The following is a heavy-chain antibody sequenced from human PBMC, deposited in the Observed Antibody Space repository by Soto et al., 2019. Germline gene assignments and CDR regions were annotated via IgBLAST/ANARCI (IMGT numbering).Heavy chain of an antibody. CDR3: AKDARQWLVSVNWFDP. V-gene: IGHV3-23*01. CDR2: ISGSGGST. D-gene: IGHD6-19*01. Sequence: GGSLRRSCAPAGSTFINYAIRWVRQAPGKGLEWVSAISGSGGSTYYADSVKGRFTISRDNSKNTLYLQMNSLRALDTAVYYCAKDARQWLVSVNWFDPWGQGT. CDR1: GSTFINYA. J-gene: IGHJ5*02.